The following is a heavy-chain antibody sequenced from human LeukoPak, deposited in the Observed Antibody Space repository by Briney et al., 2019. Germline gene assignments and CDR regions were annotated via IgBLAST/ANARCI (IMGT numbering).Heavy chain of an antibody. CDR2: ISSSGSTI. CDR1: GFTFSSYE. Sequence: GGSLRLSCAASGFTFSSYEMNWVRQAPGKGLEWVSYISSSGSTIYYADSVKGRFTISRDNAKNSLYLQMNSLRAEDTAVYYCARAIDPVDYWGQGTLVTVST. CDR3: ARAIDPVDY. V-gene: IGHV3-48*03. J-gene: IGHJ4*02.